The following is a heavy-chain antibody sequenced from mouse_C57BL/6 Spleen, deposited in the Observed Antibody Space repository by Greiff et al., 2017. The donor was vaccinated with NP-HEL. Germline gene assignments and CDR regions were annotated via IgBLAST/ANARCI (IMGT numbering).Heavy chain of an antibody. V-gene: IGHV5-6*01. CDR2: ISSGGSYT. J-gene: IGHJ2*01. D-gene: IGHD2-4*01. Sequence: EVKLVESGGDLVKPGGSLKLSCAASGFTFSSYGMSWVRQTPDKRLEWVATISSGGSYTYYPDSVKGRFTISRDNAKNTLYLQMSSLKSEDTAMYYCARSSTMITRYYFDYWGQGTTLTVSS. CDR1: GFTFSSYG. CDR3: ARSSTMITRYYFDY.